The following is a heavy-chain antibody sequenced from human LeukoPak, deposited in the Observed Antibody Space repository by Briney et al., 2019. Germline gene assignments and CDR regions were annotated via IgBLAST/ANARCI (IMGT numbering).Heavy chain of an antibody. Sequence: ASVKVSCKASRYTFTSYGISWVRQAPGQGLEWMGWISAYNGNTNYAQKLQGRVTMTTDTSTSTAYMELRSLRSDDTAVYYCAREGSRVPAAQFDYWGQGTLVTVSS. CDR3: AREGSRVPAAQFDY. V-gene: IGHV1-18*01. D-gene: IGHD2-2*01. CDR2: ISAYNGNT. CDR1: RYTFTSYG. J-gene: IGHJ4*02.